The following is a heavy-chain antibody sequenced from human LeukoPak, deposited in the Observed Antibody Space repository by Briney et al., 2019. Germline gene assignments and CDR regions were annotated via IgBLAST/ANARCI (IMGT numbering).Heavy chain of an antibody. Sequence: GGSLRLSCAAAGFTFSSYAMSCVRQAPGKGLEWVSTIGGTGGRTYYADSVEGRFAISRDNSNNTLYLQMIRLRAEDTAVYYCAKVVGLQWLVRANFDYWGQGTLVTVSS. CDR2: IGGTGGRT. CDR1: GFTFSSYA. V-gene: IGHV3-23*01. CDR3: AKVVGLQWLVRANFDY. D-gene: IGHD6-19*01. J-gene: IGHJ4*02.